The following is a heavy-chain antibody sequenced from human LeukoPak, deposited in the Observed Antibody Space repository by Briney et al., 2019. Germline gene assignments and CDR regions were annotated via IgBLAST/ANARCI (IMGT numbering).Heavy chain of an antibody. CDR3: ARVGSYHFDY. CDR2: IYYSGST. J-gene: IGHJ4*02. CDR1: GGSISSGDYY. V-gene: IGHV4-30-4*01. Sequence: SETLSLTCPVSGGSISSGDYYWSWIRQPPGKGLEWIGYIYYSGSTYYNPSLKSRVTISVDRSKNQFSLKLSSVTAADTAVYHCARVGSYHFDYWGQGTLVTVSS. D-gene: IGHD1-26*01.